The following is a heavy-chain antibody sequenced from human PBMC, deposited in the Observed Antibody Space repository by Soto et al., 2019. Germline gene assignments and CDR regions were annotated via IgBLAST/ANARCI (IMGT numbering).Heavy chain of an antibody. J-gene: IGHJ4*02. V-gene: IGHV1-58*01. CDR1: GFTFTSSA. CDR2: IVVGSGNT. D-gene: IGHD3-22*01. Sequence: GASVKVSCKASGFTFTSSAVQWVRQARGQRLEWIGWIVVGSGNTNYAQKFQERVTITRDMSTSTAYMELSSLRSEDTAVYYCAADRGYYYDSSGYDYWGQGTLVTVSA. CDR3: AADRGYYYDSSGYDY.